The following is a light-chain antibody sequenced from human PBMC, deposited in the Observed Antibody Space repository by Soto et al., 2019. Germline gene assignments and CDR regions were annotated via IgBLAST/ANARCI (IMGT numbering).Light chain of an antibody. V-gene: IGKV2-28*01. CDR3: MQALQTPIT. CDR2: LGS. Sequence: DIVMTQSPLSLPVTPGEPASISCRSSQSLLHSNGYNYLDWYLQKPGQSPQLLIYLGSNRASGVPDRLSGSGSGTDYTLKISRVEAEDVGVFYCMQALQTPITFGQGTRLEIE. J-gene: IGKJ5*01. CDR1: QSLLHSNGYNY.